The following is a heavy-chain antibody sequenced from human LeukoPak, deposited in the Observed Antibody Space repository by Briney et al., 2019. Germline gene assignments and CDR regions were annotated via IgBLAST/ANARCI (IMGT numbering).Heavy chain of an antibody. CDR3: ARASSWLPTPYYFDY. Sequence: SETLSLTCTVSGGSISSYYWSWIRQPPGKGLEWIGYIYYSGSANYNPSLKSRVTISVDTSKNQFSLKLSSVTAADTAVYYCARASSWLPTPYYFDYWGQGTLVTVSS. CDR2: IYYSGSA. J-gene: IGHJ4*02. CDR1: GGSISSYY. V-gene: IGHV4-59*01. D-gene: IGHD6-19*01.